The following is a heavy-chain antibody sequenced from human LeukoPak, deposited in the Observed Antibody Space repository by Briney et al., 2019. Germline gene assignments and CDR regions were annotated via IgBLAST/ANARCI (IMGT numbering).Heavy chain of an antibody. Sequence: GGSLRLSCAASGFTFSNAWMSWVRQAPGKGLEWVGRIKSKTDGGTTDYAAPVKGRFTISRDDSKNTLYLQMNSLKTEDTAVYYCTTVVPSYGVYVGGGYFDYWGQGTLVTVSS. CDR1: GFTFSNAW. J-gene: IGHJ4*02. V-gene: IGHV3-15*01. CDR3: TTVVPSYGVYVGGGYFDY. CDR2: IKSKTDGGTT. D-gene: IGHD4-17*01.